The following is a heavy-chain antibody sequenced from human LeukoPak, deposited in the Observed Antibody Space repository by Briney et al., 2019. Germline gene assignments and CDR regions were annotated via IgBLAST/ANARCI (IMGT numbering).Heavy chain of an antibody. V-gene: IGHV3-13*01. Sequence: GGSLRLSCAASGFTFSSYDMHWVRHATGKGLEWVSAIGTAGDTYYPGSVKGRFTISRENAKNSLYLQMNSLRAGDTAVYYCARDSSAFYGMDVWGQGTTVTVSS. CDR1: GFTFSSYD. CDR3: ARDSSAFYGMDV. J-gene: IGHJ6*02. D-gene: IGHD3-22*01. CDR2: IGTAGDT.